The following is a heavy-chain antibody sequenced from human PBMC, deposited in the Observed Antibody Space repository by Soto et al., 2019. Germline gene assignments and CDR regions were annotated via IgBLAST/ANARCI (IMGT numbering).Heavy chain of an antibody. J-gene: IGHJ4*02. CDR2: VNPIVSMS. CDR3: AASYGSGYRAFDY. D-gene: IGHD3-10*01. Sequence: QVQLVQSGAEVRKPGSSVKVSCKASGDTFSFYTINWVRQAPGLGLEWMGRVNPIVSMSNYAQKFQGRVTITADNSTHTAYMQLSSLRSEDTAIYYCAASYGSGYRAFDYWGQGALVTVSS. CDR1: GDTFSFYT. V-gene: IGHV1-69*02.